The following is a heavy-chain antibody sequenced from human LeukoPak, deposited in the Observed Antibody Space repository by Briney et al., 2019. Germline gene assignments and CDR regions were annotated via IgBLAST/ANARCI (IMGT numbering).Heavy chain of an antibody. V-gene: IGHV3-30*18. Sequence: GGSLRLSCAASGFTFSSYGVHWVRQAPGKGLEWVAVISYDGSNKYYADSVKGRFTISRDNSKNTLYLQMNSLRAEDTAVYYCAKGIYDSSGYYLDAFDIWGQGTMVTVSS. CDR1: GFTFSSYG. CDR3: AKGIYDSSGYYLDAFDI. J-gene: IGHJ3*02. D-gene: IGHD3-22*01. CDR2: ISYDGSNK.